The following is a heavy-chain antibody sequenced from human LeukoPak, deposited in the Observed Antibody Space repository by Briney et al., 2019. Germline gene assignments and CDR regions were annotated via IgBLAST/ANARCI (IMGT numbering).Heavy chain of an antibody. D-gene: IGHD3-16*02. Sequence: GGSLRLTCAASGFTFSSYAMSWVRQAPGKGLEWVAVIWYDGSNKYYADSVKGRFTISRDNSKNTLYLQMNSLRAEDTAVYYCARVTDYVWGSYRGVFDYWGQGTLVTVSS. CDR3: ARVTDYVWGSYRGVFDY. CDR2: IWYDGSNK. CDR1: GFTFSSYA. J-gene: IGHJ4*02. V-gene: IGHV3-33*08.